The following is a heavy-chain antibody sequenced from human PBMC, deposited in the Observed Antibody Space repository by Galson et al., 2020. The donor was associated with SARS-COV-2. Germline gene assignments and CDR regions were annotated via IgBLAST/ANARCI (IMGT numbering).Heavy chain of an antibody. CDR1: GGSISSGGYY. CDR3: ARSSGPNQGLFDY. J-gene: IGHJ4*02. D-gene: IGHD2-15*01. V-gene: IGHV4-31*03. CDR2: IYYSGST. Sequence: SETLSLTCTVSGGSISSGGYYWSWIRQHPGKGLEWIGYIYYSGSTYYNPSLKSRVTISVDTSKNQFSLKLSSVTAADTAVYYCARSSGPNQGLFDYWGQGTLVTVSS.